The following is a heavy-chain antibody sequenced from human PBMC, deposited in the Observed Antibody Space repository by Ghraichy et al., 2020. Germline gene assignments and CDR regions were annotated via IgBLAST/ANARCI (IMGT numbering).Heavy chain of an antibody. CDR1: GGSFSGYY. Sequence: SETLSLTCAVYGGSFSGYYWSWIRQPPGKGLEWIGEINHSGSTNYNPSLKSRVTISVDTSKNQFSLKLSSVTAADTAVYYCARRKIGVQYYDFWSGYYQPLYYFDYWGQGTLVTVSS. CDR2: INHSGST. D-gene: IGHD3-3*01. J-gene: IGHJ4*02. V-gene: IGHV4-34*01. CDR3: ARRKIGVQYYDFWSGYYQPLYYFDY.